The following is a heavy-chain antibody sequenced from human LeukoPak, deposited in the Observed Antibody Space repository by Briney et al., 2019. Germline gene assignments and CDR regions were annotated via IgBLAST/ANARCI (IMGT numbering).Heavy chain of an antibody. Sequence: SSETLSLTCAVYGGSFSGYYWSWIRQPPGKGLEWIGEINHSGSTNCNPSLKSRVTISVDTSKNQFSLKLSSVTAADTAVYYCARALRIVVVPAAIQFWFDPWGQGTLVTVSS. CDR1: GGSFSGYY. V-gene: IGHV4-34*01. D-gene: IGHD2-2*01. CDR2: INHSGST. CDR3: ARALRIVVVPAAIQFWFDP. J-gene: IGHJ5*02.